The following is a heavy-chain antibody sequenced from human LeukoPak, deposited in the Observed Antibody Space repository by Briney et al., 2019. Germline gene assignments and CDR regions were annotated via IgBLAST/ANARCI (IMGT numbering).Heavy chain of an antibody. J-gene: IGHJ6*02. CDR3: ARDRRYYGVDV. CDR1: GDSISSSSYY. CDR2: MYYSGST. V-gene: IGHV4-39*07. Sequence: SETLSLTCTVSGDSISSSSYYWGWIRQPPGKGLEWIGSMYYSGSTDYNPSLKSRVTISLDTFKNKISLKLTSMTAADTAVYYCARDRRYYGVDVWGQGTTVTVFS.